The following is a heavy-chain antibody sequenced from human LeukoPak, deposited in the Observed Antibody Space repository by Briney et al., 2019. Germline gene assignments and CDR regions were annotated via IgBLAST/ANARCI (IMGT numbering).Heavy chain of an antibody. V-gene: IGHV3-33*01. CDR1: GFTFSNCG. D-gene: IGHD4-17*01. CDR2: IWYDGSNK. CDR3: ARGDYGGNSGYYYGMDV. J-gene: IGHJ6*02. Sequence: GGSLILSCAASGFTFSNCGMHWVRQAPGKVLEWVAVIWYDGSNKYSADSVKGRFTISRDNSKNTLYLQMNSLRAEDTAVYYCARGDYGGNSGYYYGMDVWGQGTTLTVSS.